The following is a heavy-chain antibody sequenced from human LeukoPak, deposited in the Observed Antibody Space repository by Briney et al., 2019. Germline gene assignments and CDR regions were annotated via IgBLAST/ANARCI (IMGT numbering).Heavy chain of an antibody. CDR3: AREEDSSGYYYYYYYMDV. D-gene: IGHD3-22*01. V-gene: IGHV4-38-2*02. CDR2: IYRSGST. CDR1: GYSISSGYY. Sequence: SETLSLTCTVSGYSISSGYYWGWIRQPPGKGLEWIGTIYRSGSTYYSPSLKSRVTISVDTSKNQFSLRLNSVTAADTAVYYCAREEDSSGYYYYYYYMDVWGKGTTVTVSS. J-gene: IGHJ6*03.